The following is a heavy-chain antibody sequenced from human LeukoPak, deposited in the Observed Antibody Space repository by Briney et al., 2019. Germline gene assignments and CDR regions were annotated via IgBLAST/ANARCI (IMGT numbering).Heavy chain of an antibody. V-gene: IGHV1-2*02. J-gene: IGHJ4*02. Sequence: ASVKVSCKASGYAFTDYYIHWVRQAPGLGLEWMGWINPNTGGPIYAQRFQGRVTLTRDTSVTTVYMEVGSLTSDDTAVYYCARGPILGLDYWGQGTLVTVSS. CDR1: GYAFTDYY. CDR2: INPNTGGP. D-gene: IGHD3-16*01. CDR3: ARGPILGLDY.